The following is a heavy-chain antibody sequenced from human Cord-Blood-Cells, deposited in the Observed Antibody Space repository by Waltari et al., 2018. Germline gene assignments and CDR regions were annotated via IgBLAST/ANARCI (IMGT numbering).Heavy chain of an antibody. CDR3: AKDLGYGGNSIPDAFDI. V-gene: IGHV3-23*01. J-gene: IGHJ3*02. CDR2: ISGSGGST. Sequence: EVQLLESGGGLVQPGGSLRLSCAASGFTFSSYAMIWVRQAPGKGLEWVSAISGSGGSTYNADSVKGRFTISRDNSKNTLYLQMNSLRAEDTAVYYCAKDLGYGGNSIPDAFDIWGQGTMVTVSS. CDR1: GFTFSSYA. D-gene: IGHD2-21*02.